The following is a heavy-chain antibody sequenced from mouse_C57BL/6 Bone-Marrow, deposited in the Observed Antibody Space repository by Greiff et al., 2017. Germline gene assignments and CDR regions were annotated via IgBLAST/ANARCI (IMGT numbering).Heavy chain of an antibody. CDR3: MRGWDLYAD. Sequence: EVQVVESGGGLVQPIGSLKLSCAASGFTFNTYAMHWVRQAPGKGLEWVARISSTSSNYATYYADSVNDRFTISRDDSQSMLYLQMNILKTEYTAMYCCMRGWDLYADSGQGTTLPVTS. CDR2: ISSTSSNYAT. CDR1: GFTFNTYA. V-gene: IGHV10-3*01. D-gene: IGHD4-1*01. J-gene: IGHJ2*01.